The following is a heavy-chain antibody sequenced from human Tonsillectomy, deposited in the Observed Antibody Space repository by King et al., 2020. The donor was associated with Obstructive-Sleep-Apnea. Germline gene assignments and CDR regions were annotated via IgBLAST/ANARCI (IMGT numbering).Heavy chain of an antibody. CDR3: ARGSGSSPYYGMDV. D-gene: IGHD3-10*01. CDR1: GFTVSSNY. CDR2: IYSGGST. Sequence: VQLVESGGGLVQPGGSLRLSCAASGFTVSSNYMSWVRQAPGKGLEWVSVIYSGGSTYYADSVKGRFTISRHNSKNTLYLQMNSLRAEDTAVYYCARGSGSSPYYGMDVWGQGTTVTVSS. V-gene: IGHV3-53*04. J-gene: IGHJ6*02.